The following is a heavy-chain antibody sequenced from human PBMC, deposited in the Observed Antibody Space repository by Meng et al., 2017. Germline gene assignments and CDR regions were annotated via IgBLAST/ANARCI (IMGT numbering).Heavy chain of an antibody. J-gene: IGHJ4*02. CDR3: ARPPQYGDFWFYFDY. D-gene: IGHD4-17*01. Sequence: GQAVEAGGGVVQPGRSLRLSCAASGFTFSTYAMHWVRQAPGKGLEWVAVISFDGSNENYADSVKGRFTISRDNSKNTLYLQMNSLSAEDTAVYFCARPPQYGDFWFYFDYWGQGTLVTVSS. CDR1: GFTFSTYA. CDR2: ISFDGSNE. V-gene: IGHV3-30*01.